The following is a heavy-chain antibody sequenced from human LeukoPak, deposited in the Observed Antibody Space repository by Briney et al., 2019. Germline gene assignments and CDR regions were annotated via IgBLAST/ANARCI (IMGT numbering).Heavy chain of an antibody. CDR2: IYYSGST. Sequence: SETLSLTCTVSGGSISSYYWSWIRQPPGKGLEWIGYIYYSGSTNYNPSLKSRVTISVDTSKNQFSLKLTSVTAADTALFFCARGYDIDVWGQGTTATVSS. J-gene: IGHJ6*02. V-gene: IGHV4-59*01. CDR1: GGSISSYY. CDR3: ARGYDIDV.